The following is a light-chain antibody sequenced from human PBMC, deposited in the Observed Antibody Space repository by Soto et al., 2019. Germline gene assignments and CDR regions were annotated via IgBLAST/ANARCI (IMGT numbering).Light chain of an antibody. Sequence: QSALTQPASVSGSPGQSITISCTGTSSDVGGYNYVYWYQQHPGKAPKLMIYDVSNRPSGVSNRFSGSKSGNTASLTISGLQAEDEADYYCSSYASSRTRHVLFGGGTKLTVL. CDR3: SSYASSRTRHVL. V-gene: IGLV2-14*01. J-gene: IGLJ2*01. CDR2: DVS. CDR1: SSDVGGYNY.